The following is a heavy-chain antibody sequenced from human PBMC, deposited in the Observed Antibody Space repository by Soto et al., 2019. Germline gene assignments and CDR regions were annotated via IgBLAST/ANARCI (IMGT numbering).Heavy chain of an antibody. V-gene: IGHV3-64*01. Sequence: SLRLSCAASGFTFSSYVMHWVRQAPGKGLEYVSAISLNGDNTYYANSVKGRFTISRDNSRNTLYLQMGSLRAEDMAVYYCAKDLRPLQGDYVWGSYRPFDYWGHGTLVTVSS. CDR1: GFTFSSYV. J-gene: IGHJ4*01. CDR3: AKDLRPLQGDYVWGSYRPFDY. D-gene: IGHD3-16*02. CDR2: ISLNGDNT.